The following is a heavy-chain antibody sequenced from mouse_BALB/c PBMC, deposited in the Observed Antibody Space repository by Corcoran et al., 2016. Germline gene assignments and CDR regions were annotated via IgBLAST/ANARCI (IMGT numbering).Heavy chain of an antibody. CDR3: ARGNYTLAWFAY. V-gene: IGHV14-3*02. CDR2: IDPANGNT. J-gene: IGHJ3*01. Sequence: EVQLQQSGAELVKPGASVKLSCTASGFNIKDTYMHWVKQRPEQGLEWIGRIDPANGNTKYDPKFQGKATITADTSSNTAYLQLSSLTSEDTAVYYCARGNYTLAWFAYWGQGTLVTGSA. D-gene: IGHD2-1*01. CDR1: GFNIKDTY.